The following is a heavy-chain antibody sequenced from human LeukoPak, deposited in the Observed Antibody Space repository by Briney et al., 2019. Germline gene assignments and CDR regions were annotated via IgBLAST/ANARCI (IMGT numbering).Heavy chain of an antibody. CDR1: GGSFSGYY. V-gene: IGHV4-34*01. CDR3: ARVPSRYCSGGSCSSDGYNPFDY. D-gene: IGHD2-15*01. CDR2: INHSGST. J-gene: IGHJ4*02. Sequence: SETLSLTCAVYGGSFSGYYLSWIRQPPGKGLEWIGEINHSGSTNYNPSLKSRVTISVDTSKNQFSLKLSSVTAADTAVYYCARVPSRYCSGGSCSSDGYNPFDYWGQGTLVTVSS.